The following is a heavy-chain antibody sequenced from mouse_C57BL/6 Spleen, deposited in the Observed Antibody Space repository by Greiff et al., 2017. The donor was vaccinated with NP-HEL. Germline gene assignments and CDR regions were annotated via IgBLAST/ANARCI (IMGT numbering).Heavy chain of an antibody. CDR3: ARRPIDYYGSSYGYFDV. J-gene: IGHJ1*03. CDR2: ISSGSSTI. V-gene: IGHV5-17*01. Sequence: EVMLVESGGGLVKPGGSLKLSCAASGFTFSDYGMHWVRQAPEKGLEWVAYISSGSSTIYYADTVKGRFTISRDNAKNTLFLQMTSLRSEDTAMYYCARRPIDYYGSSYGYFDVWGTGTTVTVSS. D-gene: IGHD1-1*01. CDR1: GFTFSDYG.